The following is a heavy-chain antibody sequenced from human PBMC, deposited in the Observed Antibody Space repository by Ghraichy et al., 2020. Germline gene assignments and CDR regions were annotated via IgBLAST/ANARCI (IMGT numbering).Heavy chain of an antibody. CDR1: GGSISSSSYY. Sequence: SETLSLTCTVSGGSISSSSYYWGWIRQPPGKGLDWIGSIYYSGSTYSNPSLKSRVTISVDTSKNQFSLKLSSVTAADTAVYYCAIAYSGYDFPGGAFDIWGQGTMVTVSS. J-gene: IGHJ3*02. V-gene: IGHV4-39*07. D-gene: IGHD5-12*01. CDR3: AIAYSGYDFPGGAFDI. CDR2: IYYSGST.